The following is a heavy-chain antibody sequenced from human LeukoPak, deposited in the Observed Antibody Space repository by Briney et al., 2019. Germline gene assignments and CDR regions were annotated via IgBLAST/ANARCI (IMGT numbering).Heavy chain of an antibody. J-gene: IGHJ4*02. V-gene: IGHV3-7*01. CDR3: ARVKQWLLDY. CDR1: GFTFSIYW. CDR2: MNQDGSEK. D-gene: IGHD6-19*01. Sequence: PGGSLRLSCAASGFTFSIYWMTWVRLAPGKGLEWVANMNQDGSEKYYVDSVKGRFTISRDNAKNSLYLQMNSLRAEDTAVYYCARVKQWLLDYWGQGTLVTVSS.